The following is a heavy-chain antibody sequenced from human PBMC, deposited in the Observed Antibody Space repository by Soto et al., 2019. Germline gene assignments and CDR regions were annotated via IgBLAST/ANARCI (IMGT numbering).Heavy chain of an antibody. J-gene: IGHJ4*02. D-gene: IGHD3-22*01. Sequence: LXLSCEASRFTFSSYSVSWVRQAPGKGPEWISSISGSGSTIYYADSVKGRFTISRDNSKNTLYLQMSSLRAEDTAVYYCAKVFYYYDSSGYYYFDYWGQGTLVTVS. V-gene: IGHV3-23*01. CDR2: ISGSGSTI. CDR3: AKVFYYYDSSGYYYFDY. CDR1: RFTFSSYS.